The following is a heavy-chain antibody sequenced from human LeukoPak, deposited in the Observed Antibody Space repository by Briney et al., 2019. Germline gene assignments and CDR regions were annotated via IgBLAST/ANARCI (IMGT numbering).Heavy chain of an antibody. D-gene: IGHD3-22*01. CDR3: AKEYDSSGYYYYFDY. CDR1: GGPFSGYY. J-gene: IGHJ4*02. Sequence: PSETLPLTCAVYGGPFSGYYWSWIRQPPGKGLEWIGEINHSGSTNYNPSLKSRVTISVDTSKNQFSLKLSSVTAADTVVYYCAKEYDSSGYYYYFDYWGQGTLVTVSS. CDR2: INHSGST. V-gene: IGHV4-34*01.